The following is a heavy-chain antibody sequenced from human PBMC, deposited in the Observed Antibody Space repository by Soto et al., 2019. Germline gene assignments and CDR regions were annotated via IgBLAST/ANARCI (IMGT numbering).Heavy chain of an antibody. CDR3: ARGGYSGYGFDY. V-gene: IGHV4-59*01. CDR2: IYYSGST. CDR1: GGSISSYY. J-gene: IGHJ4*02. Sequence: QVQLQESGPGLVKPSETLSLTCTVSGGSISSYYWSWIRQPPGKGLEWIGYIYYSGSTNYNPSLKSRVTISVDTSKNQFSQKLSSVTAADTDVYYCARGGYSGYGFDYWGQGTLVTVSS. D-gene: IGHD5-12*01.